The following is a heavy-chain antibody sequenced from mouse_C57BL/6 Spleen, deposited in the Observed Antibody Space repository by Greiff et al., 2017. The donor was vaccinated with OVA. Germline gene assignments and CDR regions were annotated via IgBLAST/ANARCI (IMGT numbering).Heavy chain of an antibody. CDR2: IWTGGGT. D-gene: IGHD1-1*01. Sequence: VKLMESGPGLVAPSQSLSITCTVSGFSLTSYAISWVRQPPGKGLEWLGVIWTGGGTNYNSALKSNLSISKDNSKSQGYLKMNNLQTDDTARYYGARNGEFITTPHWYFDVWGTGTTVTVSS. CDR3: ARNGEFITTPHWYFDV. J-gene: IGHJ1*03. CDR1: GFSLTSYA. V-gene: IGHV2-9-1*01.